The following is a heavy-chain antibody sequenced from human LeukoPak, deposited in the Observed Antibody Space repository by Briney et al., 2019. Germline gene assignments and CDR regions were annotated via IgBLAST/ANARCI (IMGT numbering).Heavy chain of an antibody. D-gene: IGHD2-2*01. J-gene: IGHJ3*02. CDR3: ARVVCSSSSCEKRGAFDI. V-gene: IGHV4-59*01. Sequence: SETLSLTCTVSGGSISSYYWNWIRQPPGKGLEWIGNIYYSGSTNYNPSLKSRVTISVDTSENQFSLKLSSVTAADTAMYYCARVVCSSSSCEKRGAFDIWGQGTMVTVSS. CDR2: IYYSGST. CDR1: GGSISSYY.